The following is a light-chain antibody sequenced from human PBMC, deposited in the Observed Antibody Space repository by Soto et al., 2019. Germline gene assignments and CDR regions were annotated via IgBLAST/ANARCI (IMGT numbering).Light chain of an antibody. V-gene: IGKV3-15*01. CDR2: GAS. CDR1: QSVSSN. Sequence: EIVMTQSPATLSVSPGERATLSCRASQSVSSNLAWYQQKPGQAPRLLVYGASIRATGIPARFSGSGSGTEFTLTISSLQFEDFAVFYCQQYNKWPPYTFGQGTKLEIK. J-gene: IGKJ2*01. CDR3: QQYNKWPPYT.